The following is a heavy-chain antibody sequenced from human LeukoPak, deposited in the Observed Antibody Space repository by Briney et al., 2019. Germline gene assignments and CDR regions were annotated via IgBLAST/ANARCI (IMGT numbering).Heavy chain of an antibody. CDR3: ATVRSSGWFPSPNYYYYGMDV. D-gene: IGHD6-19*01. Sequence: ASVKVSFKVSGYTLTGLSMHWVRQAPGKGGEWMGGFDPEDGETIYAQKFQGRVTMTEDTSTDTAYMELSSLRSEDTAVYYCATVRSSGWFPSPNYYYYGMDVWGQGTTVTVSS. J-gene: IGHJ6*02. V-gene: IGHV1-24*01. CDR1: GYTLTGLS. CDR2: FDPEDGET.